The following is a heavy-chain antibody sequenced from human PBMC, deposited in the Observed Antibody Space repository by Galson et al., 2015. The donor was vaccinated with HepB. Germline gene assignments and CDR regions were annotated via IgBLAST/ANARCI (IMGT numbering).Heavy chain of an antibody. J-gene: IGHJ4*02. Sequence: SVKVSCKASGGTFSSYAISWVRQAPGQGLEWMGGIITIFGTTNYAQKFQDRLTITADESTSTAYMELSSLRSEDSAVYFCARGSISLLRGDIIAKGSFQYWGQGTLVTVSS. V-gene: IGHV1-69*13. D-gene: IGHD3-10*01. CDR1: GGTFSSYA. CDR2: IITIFGTT. CDR3: ARGSISLLRGDIIAKGSFQY.